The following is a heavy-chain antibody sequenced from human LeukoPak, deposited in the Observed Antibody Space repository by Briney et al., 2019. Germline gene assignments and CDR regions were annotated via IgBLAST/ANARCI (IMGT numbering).Heavy chain of an antibody. D-gene: IGHD3-22*01. CDR3: ARDQYYDNSGYYSYYYYGMDV. CDR2: IYYSGST. J-gene: IGHJ6*02. CDR1: GGSISSGGYY. Sequence: NPSETLSLTCTVSGGSISSGGYYWSWIRQHPGKGLEWIGYIYYSGSTYYNPSLKSRVTISVDTSKNQFSLKLSSVTAADTAVYYCARDQYYDNSGYYSYYYYGMDVWGQGTTVTVSS. V-gene: IGHV4-31*03.